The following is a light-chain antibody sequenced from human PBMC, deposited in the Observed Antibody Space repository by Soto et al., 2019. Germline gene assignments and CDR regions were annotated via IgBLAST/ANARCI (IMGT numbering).Light chain of an antibody. V-gene: IGKV3-20*01. CDR2: GAS. CDR1: QSVSISY. J-gene: IGKJ5*01. Sequence: EIVLTHSPGTLALSPGERATLSSSATQSVSISYLAWYQQKPGQAPRLLIYGASNMATGIPDRFSGSGSGTDFTLTISRLEPEDFAVYYCQQYGGSPITFGQGTRLEIK. CDR3: QQYGGSPIT.